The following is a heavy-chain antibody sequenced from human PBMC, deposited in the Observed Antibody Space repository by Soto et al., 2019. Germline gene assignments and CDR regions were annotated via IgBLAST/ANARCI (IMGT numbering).Heavy chain of an antibody. V-gene: IGHV3-30-3*01. D-gene: IGHD6-13*01. J-gene: IGHJ6*02. CDR2: ISYDGSNK. CDR3: ARNLHRENPLIAAAGYYYYYYGMDV. Sequence: GGSLRLSCAASGFTFSSYAMHWVRQAPGKGLEWVAVISYDGSNKYYADSVKGRFTISRDNSKNTLYLQMNSLRAEDTAVYYCARNLHRENPLIAAAGYYYYYYGMDVWGQGTTVTVSS. CDR1: GFTFSSYA.